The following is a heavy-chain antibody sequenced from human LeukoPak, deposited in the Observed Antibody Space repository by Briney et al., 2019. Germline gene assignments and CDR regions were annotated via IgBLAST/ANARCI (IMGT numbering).Heavy chain of an antibody. V-gene: IGHV3-30*02. CDR1: GFTFSSYG. CDR2: IWYDGSNK. CDR3: AKHISAGYYYGMDV. Sequence: GGSLRLSCAASGFTFSSYGMHWVRQAPGKGLEWVAVIWYDGSNKYYADSVKGRFTISRDNSKNTLYLQMKSLRPEDTAVYYCAKHISAGYYYGMDVWGQGTTVTVSS. D-gene: IGHD3-22*01. J-gene: IGHJ6*02.